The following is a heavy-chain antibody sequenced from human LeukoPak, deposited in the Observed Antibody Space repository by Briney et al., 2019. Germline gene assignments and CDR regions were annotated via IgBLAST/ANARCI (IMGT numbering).Heavy chain of an antibody. V-gene: IGHV3-7*01. CDR3: AKQRGQGYYFDY. CDR1: GFTFSGYW. Sequence: GGSLRLSCAASGFTFSGYWTSWVRHAPGKGLEWGANINQDAGDKYYVDSVKGRFTISRDNVNHSLYLQMNSLRAEDTAVYYCAKQRGQGYYFDYWGQGTLVTVSS. D-gene: IGHD1/OR15-1a*01. J-gene: IGHJ4*02. CDR2: INQDAGDK.